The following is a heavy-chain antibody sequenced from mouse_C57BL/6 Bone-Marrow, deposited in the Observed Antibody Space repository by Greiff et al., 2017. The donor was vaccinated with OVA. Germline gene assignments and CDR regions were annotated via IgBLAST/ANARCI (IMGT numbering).Heavy chain of an antibody. CDR1: GFTFSSYA. Sequence: EVKLVESGGGLVKPGGSLKLSCTASGFTFSSYAMSWVRQTPEKRLEWVATISDGGSYTYYSDNVKGRVTISRDKAKNNLYLQMSHLKSEDTAMYYCARYYGFDYWGQGTTLTVSS. V-gene: IGHV5-4*03. CDR3: ARYYGFDY. D-gene: IGHD1-1*01. CDR2: ISDGGSYT. J-gene: IGHJ2*01.